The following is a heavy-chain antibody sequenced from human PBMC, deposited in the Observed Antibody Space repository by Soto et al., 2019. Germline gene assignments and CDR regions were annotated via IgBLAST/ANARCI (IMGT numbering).Heavy chain of an antibody. V-gene: IGHV3-48*03. D-gene: IGHD1-7*01. CDR3: ARDHPNRNYGTCFDY. CDR2: ISSSGINI. J-gene: IGHJ4*02. Sequence: PGGSLRLSSAASGFSFSIYEMNWVRQAPGKGLEWVSYISSSGINIHYADSVKGRFTISRDNAKNSLYLQMNNLRAEDTAVYYCARDHPNRNYGTCFDYWGQGTLVTVSS. CDR1: GFSFSIYE.